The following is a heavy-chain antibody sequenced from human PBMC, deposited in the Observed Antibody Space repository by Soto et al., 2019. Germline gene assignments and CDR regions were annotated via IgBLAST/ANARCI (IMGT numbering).Heavy chain of an antibody. J-gene: IGHJ4*02. Sequence: PSETLSLTCTVSGGSISSGGYYWSWIRQHPGKGLEWIGYIYYSGSTYYNPSLKSRVTISVDTSKNQFSLKLSSVTTADTAVYYCARGGDYRFDYWGQGTLVTVSS. CDR3: ARGGDYRFDY. CDR1: GGSISSGGYY. D-gene: IGHD4-17*01. V-gene: IGHV4-31*03. CDR2: IYYSGST.